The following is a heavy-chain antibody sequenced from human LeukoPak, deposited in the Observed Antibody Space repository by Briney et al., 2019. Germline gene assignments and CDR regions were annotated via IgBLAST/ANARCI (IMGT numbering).Heavy chain of an antibody. CDR2: IWYDGSNK. Sequence: PGGSLRLSCAASGFTFSSYGMHWVRQAPGKGLEWVAVIWYDGSNKYCADSVKGRFTISRDNSKNTLYLQMNSLRAEDTAVYYCARERQLGEWLASYYYYGMDVWGQGTTVTVSS. V-gene: IGHV3-33*01. J-gene: IGHJ6*02. CDR1: GFTFSSYG. D-gene: IGHD6-19*01. CDR3: ARERQLGEWLASYYYYGMDV.